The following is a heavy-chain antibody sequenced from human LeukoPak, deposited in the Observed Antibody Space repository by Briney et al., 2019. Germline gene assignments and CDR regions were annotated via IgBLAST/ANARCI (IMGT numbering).Heavy chain of an antibody. CDR3: SREPRGLVGNYYYYYMDV. J-gene: IGHJ6*03. D-gene: IGHD1-26*01. Sequence: SVKVSCKASGGTFSSYAISWVRQAPGQGLEWMGRIIPIFGTANYAQKFQGRVTITTDESTSTAYMELSSLRSEDTAVYYCSREPRGLVGNYYYYYMDVWGKGTTVTVSS. CDR1: GGTFSSYA. CDR2: IIPIFGTA. V-gene: IGHV1-69*05.